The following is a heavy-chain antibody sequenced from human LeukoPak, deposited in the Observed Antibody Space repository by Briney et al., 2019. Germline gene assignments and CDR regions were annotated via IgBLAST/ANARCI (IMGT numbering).Heavy chain of an antibody. J-gene: IGHJ4*02. D-gene: IGHD6-6*01. CDR2: ISYDGGSNK. Sequence: GGSLRLSCAASGFTFSGYAMHWVRQAPGKGLEWVALISYDGGSNKYYADSVKGRFTISRDNSKNTLCLQMSSLRAEDTAVYYCAREERGHLVGYWGQGTLVTVSS. V-gene: IGHV3-30-3*01. CDR1: GFTFSGYA. CDR3: AREERGHLVGY.